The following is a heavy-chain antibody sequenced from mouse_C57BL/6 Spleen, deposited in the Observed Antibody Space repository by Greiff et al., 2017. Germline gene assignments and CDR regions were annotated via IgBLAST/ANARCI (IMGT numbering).Heavy chain of an antibody. J-gene: IGHJ3*01. CDR2: ISSGSSTI. D-gene: IGHD2-4*01. Sequence: EVTLVASGGGLVKPGGSLKLSCAASGFTFSDYGMHWVRQAPEKGLEWVAYISSGSSTIYYADTVKGRFTISRDNAKNTLFLQMTSLRSEDTAMYYCARPDDYDGKAWFAYWGQGTLVTVSA. V-gene: IGHV5-17*01. CDR1: GFTFSDYG. CDR3: ARPDDYDGKAWFAY.